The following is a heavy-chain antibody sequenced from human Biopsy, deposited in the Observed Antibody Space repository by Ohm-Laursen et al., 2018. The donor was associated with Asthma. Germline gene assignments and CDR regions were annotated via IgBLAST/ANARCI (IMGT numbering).Heavy chain of an antibody. CDR1: GGTFTTYS. CDR3: ASPLGDYYDSSGYYYASLGY. V-gene: IGHV1-69*13. CDR2: IIPLIGTP. J-gene: IGHJ4*02. Sequence: GASVKVSCNASGGTFTTYSISWVRQAPGQGLVWMGGIIPLIGTPNYAQKFQGRVTITADASTNTAYMDLSSLRSEDTAVYYCASPLGDYYDSSGYYYASLGYWGLGTLVSVSS. D-gene: IGHD3-22*01.